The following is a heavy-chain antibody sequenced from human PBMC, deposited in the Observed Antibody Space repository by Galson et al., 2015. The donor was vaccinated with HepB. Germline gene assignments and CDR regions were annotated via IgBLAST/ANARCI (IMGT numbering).Heavy chain of an antibody. V-gene: IGHV3-30*18. Sequence: SLRLSCAASGFTFSTYGMHWVRQAPGKGLEWVAVISYDGSKKYYADSVKGRFTISRDNSKNTLYLQMNSLSAEDTAVYYCAKDYYYDSRGYEPLDYWGQGTLVTVSS. D-gene: IGHD3-22*01. J-gene: IGHJ4*02. CDR1: GFTFSTYG. CDR3: AKDYYYDSRGYEPLDY. CDR2: ISYDGSKK.